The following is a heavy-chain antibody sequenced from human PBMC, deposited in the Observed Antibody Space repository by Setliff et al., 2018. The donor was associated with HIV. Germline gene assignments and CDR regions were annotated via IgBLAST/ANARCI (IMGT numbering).Heavy chain of an antibody. CDR2: IYTSGST. CDR3: ARCYYNFWSGYPLDCMDV. Sequence: TLSLTCTVSGGSISSHYWSWIRQPPGKGLEWIGHIYTSGSTNYNPSLKSRVTMSVGTSKNQFSLKLSSVTVADTAVYYCARCYYNFWSGYPLDCMDVWGKGTTVTVSS. J-gene: IGHJ6*03. D-gene: IGHD3-3*01. CDR1: GGSISSHY. V-gene: IGHV4-4*08.